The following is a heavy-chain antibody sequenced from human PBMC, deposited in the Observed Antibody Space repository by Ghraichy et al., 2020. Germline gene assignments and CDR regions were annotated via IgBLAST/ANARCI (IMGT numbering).Heavy chain of an antibody. D-gene: IGHD3-3*01. Sequence: GGSLRLSCAASGFTFSSYAMSWVRQAPGKGLEWVSGISGSGGSTYYADSVKGRFTMSRDNSKNTLYLQMNSLRAEDTAVYYCAKRAGVVWDPKGYYFDYWGQGTLVTVSS. CDR2: ISGSGGST. J-gene: IGHJ4*02. V-gene: IGHV3-23*01. CDR1: GFTFSSYA. CDR3: AKRAGVVWDPKGYYFDY.